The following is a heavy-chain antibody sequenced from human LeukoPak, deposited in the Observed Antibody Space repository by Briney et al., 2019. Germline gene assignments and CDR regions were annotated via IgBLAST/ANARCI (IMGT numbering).Heavy chain of an antibody. J-gene: IGHJ6*03. Sequence: PGGSLRLSCAASGFTFSDYYMSWLRQAPGKGLEWVSYISSSGSTIYYADSVKGRFTISRDNAKNSLYLQMNSLRAEDTAVYYCARTVSDGSGSFYYYYMDVWGKGTTVTISS. V-gene: IGHV3-11*01. CDR2: ISSSGSTI. CDR3: ARTVSDGSGSFYYYYMDV. CDR1: GFTFSDYY. D-gene: IGHD1-26*01.